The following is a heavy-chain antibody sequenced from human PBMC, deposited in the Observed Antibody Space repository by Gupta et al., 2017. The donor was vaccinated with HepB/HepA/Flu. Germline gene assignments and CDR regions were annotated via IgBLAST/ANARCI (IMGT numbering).Heavy chain of an antibody. CDR1: GFRFRRFC. D-gene: IGHD3-3*01. J-gene: IGHJ5*02. CDR2: IWYDGSNK. Sequence: QVQLVQFGGGVVQHGRFLLLPCAAAGFRFRRFCWHWVRRPPAKGLEWVSVIWYDGSNKYYADSVKGRFTISRDNSNNTLYLQMNSRRAEDTAVYYCAREEYYDFWSGFPGGWFDPWGQGTLVTVSS. V-gene: IGHV3-33*01. CDR3: AREEYYDFWSGFPGGWFDP.